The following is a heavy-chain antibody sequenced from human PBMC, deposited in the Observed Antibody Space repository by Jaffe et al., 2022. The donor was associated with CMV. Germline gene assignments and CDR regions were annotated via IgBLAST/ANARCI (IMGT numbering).Heavy chain of an antibody. V-gene: IGHV3-33*08. CDR1: GFTFSSYG. CDR2: IWYDGSNK. J-gene: IGHJ6*03. D-gene: IGHD3-10*01. CDR3: AREGPATYGSGQYYYYYYMDV. Sequence: QVQLVESGGGVVQPGRSLRLSCAASGFTFSSYGMHWVRQAPGKGLEWVAVIWYDGSNKYYADSVKGRFTISRDNSKNTLYLQMNSLRAEDTAVYYCAREGPATYGSGQYYYYYYMDVWGKGTTVTVSS.